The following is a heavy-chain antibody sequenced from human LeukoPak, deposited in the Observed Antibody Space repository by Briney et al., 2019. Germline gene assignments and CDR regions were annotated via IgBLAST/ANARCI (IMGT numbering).Heavy chain of an antibody. CDR3: ARDSYGSGSYNY. J-gene: IGHJ4*02. CDR1: GYTFTGHY. D-gene: IGHD3-10*01. V-gene: IGHV1-2*02. Sequence: ASVKVSCKASGYTFTGHYMHWVRQAPGQRLEWMGWINPNSGGTNYAQKFQGRVTMTRDTSISTAYMELSRLRSDDTAVYYCARDSYGSGSYNYWGQGTLVTVSS. CDR2: INPNSGGT.